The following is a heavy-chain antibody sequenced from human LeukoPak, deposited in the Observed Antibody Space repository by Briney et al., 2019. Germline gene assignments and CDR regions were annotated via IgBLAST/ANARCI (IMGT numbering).Heavy chain of an antibody. V-gene: IGHV5-10-1*01. CDR1: AYSFTSYW. Sequence: GESLMISCWASAYSFTSYWISWVRQMPGEGLEWMGSIVPSDSYTTYSPSFQGHVSISADKSLSTAYLQWSSLKASDTAMYYCAGRAAVAVNGLGFDPWGEGTLVTVFS. CDR3: AGRAAVAVNGLGFDP. J-gene: IGHJ5*02. D-gene: IGHD6-19*01. CDR2: IVPSDSYT.